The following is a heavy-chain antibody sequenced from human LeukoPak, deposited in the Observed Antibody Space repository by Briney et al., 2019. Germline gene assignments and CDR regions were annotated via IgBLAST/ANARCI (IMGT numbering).Heavy chain of an antibody. D-gene: IGHD5-18*01. CDR1: GGTFSSYA. CDR3: ASGYSYCDY. CDR2: IIHILGIA. Sequence: ASVKVSCKASGGTFSSYAISWVRQAPGQGLEWMGRIIHILGIANYAQKFQGRVTITADKSTSTADMELSSLRSEDTAVYYCASGYSYCDYWGQGTLVTVSS. V-gene: IGHV1-69*04. J-gene: IGHJ4*02.